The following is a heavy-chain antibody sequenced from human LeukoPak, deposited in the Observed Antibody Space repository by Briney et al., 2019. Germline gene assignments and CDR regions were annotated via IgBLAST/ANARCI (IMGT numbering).Heavy chain of an antibody. Sequence: ASVKVSCKASGYTITGYYMHWVRQAPGQGLEWMGRINPKSGDTNSAQKFQGRITMTRDTSINTAYMELSSLRSEDTAVYYCARDARRGVELKAFDIWGQGTMVTVSS. CDR3: ARDARRGVELKAFDI. V-gene: IGHV1-2*06. CDR1: GYTITGYY. CDR2: INPKSGDT. J-gene: IGHJ3*02. D-gene: IGHD1-7*01.